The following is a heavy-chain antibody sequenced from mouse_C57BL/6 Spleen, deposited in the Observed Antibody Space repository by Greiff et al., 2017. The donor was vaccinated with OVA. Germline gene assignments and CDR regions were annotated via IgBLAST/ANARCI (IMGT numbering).Heavy chain of an antibody. CDR3: ARQPYGYEGAWFAY. V-gene: IGHV5-9*01. J-gene: IGHJ3*01. Sequence: EVMLVESGGGLVKPGGSLKLSCAASGFTFSSYTMSWVRQTPEKRLEWVATISGGGGNTYYPDSVKGRFTISRDNAKNTLYLQMSSLRSEDTALYYCARQPYGYEGAWFAYWGQGTLVTVSA. CDR1: GFTFSSYT. CDR2: ISGGGGNT. D-gene: IGHD2-2*01.